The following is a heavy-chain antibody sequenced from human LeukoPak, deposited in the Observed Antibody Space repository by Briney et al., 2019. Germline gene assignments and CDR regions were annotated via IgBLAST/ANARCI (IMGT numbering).Heavy chain of an antibody. CDR2: ISYDGSNK. CDR3: AFSSGWTFDY. D-gene: IGHD6-19*01. V-gene: IGHV3-30-3*01. CDR1: GFTFSSYA. J-gene: IGHJ4*02. Sequence: PGGSLRLSCAASGFTFSSYAMHWVRHAPGKGLEWVAVISYDGSNKYYADSVKGRFTISRDNSKNTLYLQMNSLRAEDTAVYYCAFSSGWTFDYWGQGTLVTVSS.